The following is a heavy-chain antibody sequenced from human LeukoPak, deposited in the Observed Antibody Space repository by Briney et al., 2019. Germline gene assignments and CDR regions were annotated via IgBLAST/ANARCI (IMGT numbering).Heavy chain of an antibody. Sequence: PGGSLRLSCAASGFTFTNYGMSWVRQTPGMGLEWVASIGGSDADRYYADSVKGRFTISRDNSKSTVSLQLNSLRAEDTAVYYCARVGTMIDYFDYWGQGTLVTVSS. CDR1: GFTFTNYG. CDR3: ARVGTMIDYFDY. V-gene: IGHV3-23*01. CDR2: IGGSDADR. D-gene: IGHD3-22*01. J-gene: IGHJ4*02.